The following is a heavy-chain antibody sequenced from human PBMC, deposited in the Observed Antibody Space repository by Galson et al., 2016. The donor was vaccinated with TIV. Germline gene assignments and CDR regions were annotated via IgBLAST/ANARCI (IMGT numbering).Heavy chain of an antibody. V-gene: IGHV3-66*02. J-gene: IGHJ4*02. CDR2: IYKSGSI. Sequence: LRLSCAASGFTVSSNYMSWVRQVPGEGLEWVSVIYKSGSIYYADFVEGRFTISRDNSKNTLHLQMNSLRTDDTAMYYCARDPEAEATTPYFFEYWGQGTLVTVSS. CDR3: ARDPEAEATTPYFFEY. D-gene: IGHD1-14*01. CDR1: GFTVSSNY.